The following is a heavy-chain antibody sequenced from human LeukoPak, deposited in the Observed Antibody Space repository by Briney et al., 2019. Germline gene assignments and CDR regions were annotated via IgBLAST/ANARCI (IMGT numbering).Heavy chain of an antibody. D-gene: IGHD2-21*02. CDR2: IYSSGSP. V-gene: IGHV4-4*07. Sequence: SETLSLTCTVSGDSISSYYWSWIRQPAGKGLEWIGRIYSSGSPNYNPSLKSRVVVSLETSKKQLSLRLSSVTAADTAVYYCARDMGDYYFDYWGQGTLVTVSS. J-gene: IGHJ4*02. CDR3: ARDMGDYYFDY. CDR1: GDSISSYY.